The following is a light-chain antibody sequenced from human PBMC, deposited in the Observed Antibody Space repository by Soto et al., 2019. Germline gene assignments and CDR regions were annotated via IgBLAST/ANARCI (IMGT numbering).Light chain of an antibody. J-gene: IGKJ4*01. Sequence: DIQMTQSPSTLSASVGDRVTITCRASQSISSWLAWYQQKPGKAPKLLIYDASSLESGVPSRFSGSGSDTEFTLTINNLQPDDFATYHCQQYNRYSLTFGGGTTGEFK. CDR2: DAS. V-gene: IGKV1-5*01. CDR3: QQYNRYSLT. CDR1: QSISSW.